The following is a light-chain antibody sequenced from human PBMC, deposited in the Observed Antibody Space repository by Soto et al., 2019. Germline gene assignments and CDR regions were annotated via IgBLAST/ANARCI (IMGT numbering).Light chain of an antibody. CDR3: QQYFSPPHT. V-gene: IGKV4-1*01. CDR1: QRLLFTSNNKNY. Sequence: DIVMTQSPDSLAVSLGERATINCKSSQRLLFTSNNKNYLTWYQLKPGQPPRLLIYWASTRESGVPDRFSGSGSGTDFTLTISSLQAEDVAVYYYQQYFSPPHTFGQGTQLDIK. J-gene: IGKJ2*01. CDR2: WAS.